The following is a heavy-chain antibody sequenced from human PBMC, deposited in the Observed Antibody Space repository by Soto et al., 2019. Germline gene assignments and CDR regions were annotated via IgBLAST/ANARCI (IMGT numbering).Heavy chain of an antibody. Sequence: GGSLRLSCADSGFILRNYWMSWVRQAPGMGLQWVASIKEDGSEKYYVDPVKGRFTISRENAKNSLYLQMNSLRAEDTAVYYCARYRSLDTWGQGILVTVSS. J-gene: IGHJ5*02. CDR2: IKEDGSEK. V-gene: IGHV3-7*03. CDR1: GFILRNYW. D-gene: IGHD3-16*02. CDR3: ARYRSLDT.